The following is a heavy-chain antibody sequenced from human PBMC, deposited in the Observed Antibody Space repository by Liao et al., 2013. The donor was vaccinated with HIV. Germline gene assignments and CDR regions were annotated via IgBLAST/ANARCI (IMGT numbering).Heavy chain of an antibody. V-gene: IGHV4-34*01. D-gene: IGHD3-10*01. CDR1: GGSFSGYY. CDR2: INHSGST. CDR3: TRERNSKLLPLTNMDV. J-gene: IGHJ6*03. Sequence: QVQLQQWGAGLLKPSETLSLTCAVYGGSFSGYYWSWIRQPPGKGLEWIGEINHSGSTNYNPSLKSRVTMSVDTSKNQFSLKLSSVTAADTAVYYCTRERNSKLLPLTNMDVWGTGTAVTV.